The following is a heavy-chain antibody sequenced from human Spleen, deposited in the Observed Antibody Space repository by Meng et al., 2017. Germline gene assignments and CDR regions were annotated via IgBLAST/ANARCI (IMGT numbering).Heavy chain of an antibody. J-gene: IGHJ4*02. CDR1: GFSFGNYG. CDR2: LGYDGINE. Sequence: GESLKISCAASGFSFGNYGMHWVRQGPGRGLEWVAALGYDGINENYADSVRGRFTISRDESKNTLYLQMNSLRAEDSAVYYCARDWSEFYDILTGYLDYWGQGTLVNVSS. CDR3: ARDWSEFYDILTGYLDY. V-gene: IGHV3-33*01. D-gene: IGHD3-9*01.